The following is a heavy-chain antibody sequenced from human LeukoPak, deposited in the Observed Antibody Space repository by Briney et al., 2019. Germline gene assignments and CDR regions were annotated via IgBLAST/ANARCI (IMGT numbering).Heavy chain of an antibody. Sequence: GGSLRLSCAASGFTFSDYSMNWVRQAPGKGLEWVASVNTVSSYIYYADSMRGRFTISRDNAKNSLFLQMNSLRAEDTPVYYCARLRRNSDRSDFFYYYDHWGQGTLVTVSS. J-gene: IGHJ4*02. D-gene: IGHD3-22*01. CDR2: VNTVSSYI. V-gene: IGHV3-21*01. CDR3: ARLRRNSDRSDFFYYYDH. CDR1: GFTFSDYS.